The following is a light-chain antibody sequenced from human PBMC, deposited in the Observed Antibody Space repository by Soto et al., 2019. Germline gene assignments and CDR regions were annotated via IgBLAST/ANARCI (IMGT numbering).Light chain of an antibody. J-gene: IGKJ4*01. V-gene: IGKV3-20*01. CDR1: QNFCSRY. Sequence: IVLTQSPGTLSFSPGEGATXSCRASQNFCSRYLAWYKTRLGQAPRLXIYGASSRAPGSPDRFSGSGSVTDFTRTISRLEHEDFAVYYGQQYGSSPFTFGGGTKVDIK. CDR2: GAS. CDR3: QQYGSSPFT.